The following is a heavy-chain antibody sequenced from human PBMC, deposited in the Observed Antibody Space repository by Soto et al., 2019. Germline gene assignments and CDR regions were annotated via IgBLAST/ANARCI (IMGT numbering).Heavy chain of an antibody. CDR2: ISSSSSYT. CDR3: ARRSNYYDSSGESWFDP. V-gene: IGHV3-11*06. J-gene: IGHJ5*02. Sequence: GGSLRLSCAVSGFTFSDYYMSWIRQAPGKGLEWVSYISSSSSYTNYADSVKGRFTISRDNAKNSLYLQMNSLRAEDTAVYYCARRSNYYDSSGESWFDPWGQGTLVTVS. CDR1: GFTFSDYY. D-gene: IGHD3-22*01.